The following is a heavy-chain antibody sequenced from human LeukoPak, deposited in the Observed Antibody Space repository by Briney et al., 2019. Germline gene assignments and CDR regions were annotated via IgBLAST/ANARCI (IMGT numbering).Heavy chain of an antibody. V-gene: IGHV4-61*02. CDR1: GGSISSGSYY. CDR3: AREGKGYSVPFDY. CDR2: IYTSGST. J-gene: IGHJ4*02. Sequence: SETLSLTCTVSGGSISSGSYYWSWIRQPAGKGLEWIGRIYTSGSTNYNPSLKSRVTMSVDTSKNQFSLKLSSVTAADTAVYYCAREGKGYSVPFDYWGQGTLVTVSS. D-gene: IGHD6-13*01.